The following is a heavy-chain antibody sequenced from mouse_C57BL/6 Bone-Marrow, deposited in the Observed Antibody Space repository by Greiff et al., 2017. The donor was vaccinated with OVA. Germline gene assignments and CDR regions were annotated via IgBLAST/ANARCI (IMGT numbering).Heavy chain of an antibody. V-gene: IGHV1-7*01. CDR2: INPSSGYP. CDR3: SDDAMDY. J-gene: IGHJ4*01. CDR1: GYTFTSYW. Sequence: VQLQQSGAELAKPGASVKLSCKASGYTFTSYWMHWVKQRPGPVLEWIGYINPSSGYPKYNQKIKDTATLTADKSSSTAYTQQSSLTYEESAIYYCSDDAMDYWGQGTSVTVSA.